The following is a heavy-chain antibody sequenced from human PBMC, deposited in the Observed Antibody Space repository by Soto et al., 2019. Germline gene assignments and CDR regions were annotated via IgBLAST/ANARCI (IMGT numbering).Heavy chain of an antibody. Sequence: SETLSLTCTVSGGSISSVDYYWSWIRQPPGKGLEWIGYIYYSGSTYYNPSLKSRLTISVDTSKNQFSLRLSSVTAADTAVYYCVRTQTSVTTYYFDYWGQGTLVTVS. CDR1: GGSISSVDYY. D-gene: IGHD4-17*01. J-gene: IGHJ4*02. V-gene: IGHV4-30-4*01. CDR2: IYYSGST. CDR3: VRTQTSVTTYYFDY.